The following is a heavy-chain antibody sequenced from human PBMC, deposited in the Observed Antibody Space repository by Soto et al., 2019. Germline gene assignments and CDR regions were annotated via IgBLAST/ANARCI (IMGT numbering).Heavy chain of an antibody. V-gene: IGHV1-3*01. Sequence: GASVKVSCKASGYTFTSYAMHWVRQAPGQRLEWMGWINAGNGNTKYSQKFQGRVTITRDTSASTAYMELSSLRSEDTAVYYCARVGVVPPYYYYYYMDVWGKGTTVTVSS. CDR1: GYTFTSYA. J-gene: IGHJ6*03. D-gene: IGHD3-10*01. CDR2: INAGNGNT. CDR3: ARVGVVPPYYYYYYMDV.